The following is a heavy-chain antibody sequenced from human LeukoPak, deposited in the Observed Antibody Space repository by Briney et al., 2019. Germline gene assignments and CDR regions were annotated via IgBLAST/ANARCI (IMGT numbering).Heavy chain of an antibody. J-gene: IGHJ3*02. CDR1: GFTFSSYA. D-gene: IGHD6-13*01. CDR3: AKETGGYSSSLDAFDI. V-gene: IGHV3-64*01. CDR2: ISSNGGST. Sequence: GGSLRLSCAASGFTFSSYAMHWVRQAPGKGLEYVSAISSNGGSTYYANSVKGRFTISRDNSKNTLYLQMNSLRAEDTAVYYCAKETGGYSSSLDAFDIWGQGTMVTVSS.